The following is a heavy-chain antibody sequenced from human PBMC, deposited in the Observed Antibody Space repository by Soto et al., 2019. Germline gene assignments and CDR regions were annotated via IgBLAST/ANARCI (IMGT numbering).Heavy chain of an antibody. CDR2: IYYSGST. D-gene: IGHD2-2*01. CDR3: ARHLGPAHPSSLPDAFDI. V-gene: IGHV4-39*01. Sequence: QLQLQESGPGLVKPSETLSLTCTVSGGSISSSSYYWGWIRQPPGKGLEWIGSIYYSGSTYYNPSLKGRVPISVDTSKNQFSLKLSSVTAADTAVYYCARHLGPAHPSSLPDAFDIWGQGTMVTVSS. J-gene: IGHJ3*02. CDR1: GGSISSSSYY.